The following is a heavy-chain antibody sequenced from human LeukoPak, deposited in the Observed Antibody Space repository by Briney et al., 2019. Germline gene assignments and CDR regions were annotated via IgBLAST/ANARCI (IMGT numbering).Heavy chain of an antibody. V-gene: IGHV4-59*08. CDR1: GGSISSYY. Sequence: SETLSLTCTVSGGSISSYYWSWIRQPPGKGLEWIGYIHYSGSTNYNPSLKSRVTTSVDTSKTQFSLKLSSVTAADTAVYYCALLHFYGSGSYYNDDFDIWGQGTMVTVSS. CDR3: ALLHFYGSGSYYNDDFDI. CDR2: IHYSGST. J-gene: IGHJ3*02. D-gene: IGHD3-10*01.